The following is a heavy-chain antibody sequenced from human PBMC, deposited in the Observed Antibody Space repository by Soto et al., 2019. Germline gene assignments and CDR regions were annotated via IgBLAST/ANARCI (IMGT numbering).Heavy chain of an antibody. Sequence: GEALKISCTGSGYSFSIYWIGWVRQMAGKVLEWMGIIYPGDSDTRYSPSFQGQVTISADKSISTAYLQWSSLKASDTAMYYCARRGEAYCGSDCYSGVNNWFDPWRQGTMVTVSS. D-gene: IGHD2-21*02. CDR1: GYSFSIYW. CDR3: ARRGEAYCGSDCYSGVNNWFDP. J-gene: IGHJ5*02. CDR2: IYPGDSDT. V-gene: IGHV5-51*01.